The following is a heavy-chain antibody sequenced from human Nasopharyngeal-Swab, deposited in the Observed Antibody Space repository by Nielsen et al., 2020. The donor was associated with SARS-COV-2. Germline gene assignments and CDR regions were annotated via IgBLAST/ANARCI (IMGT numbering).Heavy chain of an antibody. CDR1: GGSFSGYY. V-gene: IGHV4-34*01. Sequence: SETLSLTCAVYGGSFSGYYWSWIRQPPGKGLEWIGEINHSGSTNYNPSLKSRVTISVDTSKNQFSLKLSSVTAADTAVYYCARVFNRVSEIAAADPNIYYYYGMDVWGQGTTVTVSS. CDR3: ARVFNRVSEIAAADPNIYYYYGMDV. D-gene: IGHD6-13*01. CDR2: INHSGST. J-gene: IGHJ6*02.